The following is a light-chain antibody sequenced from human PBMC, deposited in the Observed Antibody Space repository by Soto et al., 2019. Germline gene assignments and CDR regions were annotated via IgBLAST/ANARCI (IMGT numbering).Light chain of an antibody. V-gene: IGKV4-1*01. Sequence: DIVMTQSPDSLAVSLGESATINCKSSQSVLSSSNNKNCLAWYQQKPGQPPRLLIYWASTRESGVPYRFSGSGSGTDFTLTISSLQAEDVAVYYCQQYYSIPWTFGQGTKVEIK. CDR2: WAS. J-gene: IGKJ1*01. CDR1: QSVLSSSNNKNC. CDR3: QQYYSIPWT.